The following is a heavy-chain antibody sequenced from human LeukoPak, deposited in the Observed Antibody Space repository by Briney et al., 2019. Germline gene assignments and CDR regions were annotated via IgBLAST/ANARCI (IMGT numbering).Heavy chain of an antibody. V-gene: IGHV4-39*07. J-gene: IGHJ4*02. CDR3: ARNPFPYCGGDCPVDY. D-gene: IGHD2-21*02. Sequence: PSETLSLTCTVSGGSISSSSYYWGWIRQPPGKGLEWIGSIYYSGSTYYNPSLKSRVTISVDTSKDQFSLKLSSVTAADTAVYYCARNPFPYCGGDCPVDYWGQGTLVTVSS. CDR2: IYYSGST. CDR1: GGSISSSSYY.